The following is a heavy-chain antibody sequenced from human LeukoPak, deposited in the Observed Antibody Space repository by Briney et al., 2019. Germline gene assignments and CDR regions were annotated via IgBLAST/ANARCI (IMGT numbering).Heavy chain of an antibody. CDR3: ARGGSSWFSY. J-gene: IGHJ4*02. V-gene: IGHV3-48*01. Sequence: GGSLRLSCAASGFTFSSFSTTWVRQAPGKGLEWISYIHDGGSPIYYADSVKGRFTVSRDNARNSLYLQMNSLRVEDTAVYYCARGGSSWFSYWGQGTLVTVSS. CDR2: IHDGGSPI. D-gene: IGHD6-13*01. CDR1: GFTFSSFS.